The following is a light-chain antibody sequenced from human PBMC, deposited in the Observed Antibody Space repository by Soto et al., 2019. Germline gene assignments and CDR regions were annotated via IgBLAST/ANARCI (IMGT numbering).Light chain of an antibody. J-gene: IGKJ5*01. Sequence: EIVVTHSPSTLSVSPVERATLSCRASQSVSSYLAWYQQKPGQAPRLLIYDASNRATGIPARFSGRGSGADFTLTISSLEPEDFAVYYCQQRSDSITFGQGTRLEIK. CDR2: DAS. CDR1: QSVSSY. CDR3: QQRSDSIT. V-gene: IGKV3-11*01.